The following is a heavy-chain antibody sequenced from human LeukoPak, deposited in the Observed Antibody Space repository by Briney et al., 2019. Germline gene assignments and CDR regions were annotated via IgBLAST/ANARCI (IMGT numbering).Heavy chain of an antibody. Sequence: GGSLRLSCAASGFTFSSYAMSWVRQAPGKGLEWVSAISGSGGSTYYADSVKGRFTISRDNSKNTLYLQMNSLRAEHTAVYYCAKVKWELLSPIFDYCGQGTLVTVSS. CDR3: AKVKWELLSPIFDY. J-gene: IGHJ4*02. D-gene: IGHD1-26*01. CDR2: ISGSGGST. CDR1: GFTFSSYA. V-gene: IGHV3-23*01.